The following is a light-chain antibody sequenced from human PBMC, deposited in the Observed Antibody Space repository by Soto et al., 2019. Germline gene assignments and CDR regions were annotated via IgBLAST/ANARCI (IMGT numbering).Light chain of an antibody. Sequence: SYELTQAPSVSVSPGQTARITCSGDKLGDKYACWYQQKPGQSPVLIIYQNSKRPSGIPERFSASNSGNTATLTISGTQAVDEADYYCQAWDSSTAVFGGGTKVTVL. CDR2: QNS. CDR1: KLGDKY. CDR3: QAWDSSTAV. J-gene: IGLJ2*01. V-gene: IGLV3-1*01.